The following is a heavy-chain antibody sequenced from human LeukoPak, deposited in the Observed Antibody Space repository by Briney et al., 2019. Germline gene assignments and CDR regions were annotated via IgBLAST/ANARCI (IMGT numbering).Heavy chain of an antibody. J-gene: IGHJ6*02. Sequence: PGGSLRLSCAASGFTFSSYAMSWVRQAPGKGLEWVSAISGSRGDTYYADSVKGRFTISRDNSKNTLYLQMNSLRAEDTAIYYCVKSLNNKSKYRIDYYYYSMDVWGQGTTVTVSS. CDR3: VKSLNNKSKYRIDYYYYSMDV. V-gene: IGHV3-23*01. D-gene: IGHD2/OR15-2a*01. CDR2: ISGSRGDT. CDR1: GFTFSSYA.